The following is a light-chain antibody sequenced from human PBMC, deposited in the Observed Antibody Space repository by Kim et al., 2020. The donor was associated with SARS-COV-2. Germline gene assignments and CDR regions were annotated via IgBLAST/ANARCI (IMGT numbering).Light chain of an antibody. CDR2: WAS. J-gene: IGKJ2*01. CDR1: QSVLYSSNNTNY. Sequence: RATINCKSSQSVLYSSNNTNYLTWYQQKQGQPPTLLIYWASTRESGVPDRFSGSGSGTDFTLTISSLQAEDVAVYYCQQYYTTPYTFGPGTKLEIK. V-gene: IGKV4-1*01. CDR3: QQYYTTPYT.